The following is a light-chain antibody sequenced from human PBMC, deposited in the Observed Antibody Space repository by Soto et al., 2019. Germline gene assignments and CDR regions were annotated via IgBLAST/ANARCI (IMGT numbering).Light chain of an antibody. Sequence: QSVLTQPASVSGSPGQSITISCTGPSSDVGGYNYVSWYQQHPGKAPKLMIYDVSNRPSGVSNRFSGSKSGNTASLTISGLQAEDEADYYCSSYTTSGSLVFGGGTKLTVL. CDR3: SSYTTSGSLV. CDR2: DVS. CDR1: SSDVGGYNY. V-gene: IGLV2-14*01. J-gene: IGLJ2*01.